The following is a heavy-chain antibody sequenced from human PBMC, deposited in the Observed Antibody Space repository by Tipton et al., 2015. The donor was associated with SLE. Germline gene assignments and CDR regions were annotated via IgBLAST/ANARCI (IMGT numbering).Heavy chain of an antibody. Sequence: TLSLTCTVSGGSISGHHWSWIRLAPGKGLEWIGYMYSTESTRYNPSLKSRVTISIDTSKNQFSLKLTSVTAADTAVYYCARESRYYESTSYSDAFDIWGRGTTVVVSS. J-gene: IGHJ3*02. CDR2: MYSTEST. CDR1: GGSISGHH. V-gene: IGHV4-59*11. CDR3: ARESRYYESTSYSDAFDI. D-gene: IGHD3-22*01.